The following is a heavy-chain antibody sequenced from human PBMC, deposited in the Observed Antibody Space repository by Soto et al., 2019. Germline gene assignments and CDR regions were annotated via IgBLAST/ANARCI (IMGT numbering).Heavy chain of an antibody. CDR2: INHSGST. CDR3: ARGIAARLGIDYYYYYGMDV. Sequence: PSETLSLTCAVYGGSFSGYYWSWIRQPPGKGLEWIGEINHSGSTNYNPSLKSRVTISVETSKNQFSLKLSSVTAADTAVYYCARGIAARLGIDYYYYYGMDVWGQGTTVTVSS. V-gene: IGHV4-34*01. CDR1: GGSFSGYY. J-gene: IGHJ6*02. D-gene: IGHD6-6*01.